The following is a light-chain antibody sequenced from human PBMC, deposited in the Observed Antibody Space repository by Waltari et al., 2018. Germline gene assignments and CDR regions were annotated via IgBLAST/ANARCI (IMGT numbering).Light chain of an antibody. V-gene: IGLV2-14*03. J-gene: IGLJ2*01. CDR2: DVS. Sequence: QSALTQPASVSGSPGQSITISCTGTSSDVGGYYYVSWYPQHPGKTPKLMIYDVSYRPSGGANRFAVSKAGNTASLTISGLQAEDEADYYCSSYISSSTLELFGGGTSLTVL. CDR3: SSYISSSTLEL. CDR1: SSDVGGYYY.